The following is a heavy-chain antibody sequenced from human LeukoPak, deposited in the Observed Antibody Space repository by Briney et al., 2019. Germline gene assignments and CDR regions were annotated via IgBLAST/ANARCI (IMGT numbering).Heavy chain of an antibody. Sequence: SETLSLTCTVSGGXISSYYWSWIRQPPGKGLEWIAYIYYSGSTNYNPSLKSRVTISVDTSKNQFSLKLSSVTAADTAVYYCARGSVAARNDAFDIWGQGTIVTVSS. V-gene: IGHV4-59*01. CDR3: ARGSVAARNDAFDI. J-gene: IGHJ3*02. CDR2: IYYSGST. CDR1: GGXISSYY. D-gene: IGHD6-6*01.